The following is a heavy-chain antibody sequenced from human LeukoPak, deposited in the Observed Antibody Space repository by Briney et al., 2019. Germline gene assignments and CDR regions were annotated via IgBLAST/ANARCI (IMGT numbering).Heavy chain of an antibody. CDR2: IRGSGET. D-gene: IGHD5-12*01. Sequence: PGGSLRLSCAVSGFSARSYYMSWVRQAPGKGLEWVSLIRGSGETFYADSVKGRFTISRDDAKNSLYLQMNSLRAEDTAVYYCAQWIDYYYYMDVWGKGTTVTVSS. CDR1: GFSARSYY. CDR3: AQWIDYYYYMDV. V-gene: IGHV3-66*01. J-gene: IGHJ6*03.